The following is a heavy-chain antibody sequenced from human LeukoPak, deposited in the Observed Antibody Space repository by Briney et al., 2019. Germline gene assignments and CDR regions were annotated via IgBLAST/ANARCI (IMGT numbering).Heavy chain of an antibody. V-gene: IGHV4-31*03. CDR1: GGPIIRDGYY. D-gene: IGHD5-18*01. CDR2: IYHSGRT. CDR3: ARGRLQLWSFPLPYNHYAIDV. J-gene: IGHJ6*02. Sequence: PSETLSLTCSVSGGPIIRDGYYWSWIRQHPGKGLEWIGYIYHSGRTYYNPSLESRITISIDTSKSQFSLNLSSVTAADTAVYFCARGRLQLWSFPLPYNHYAIDVWGQGTTVTVSS.